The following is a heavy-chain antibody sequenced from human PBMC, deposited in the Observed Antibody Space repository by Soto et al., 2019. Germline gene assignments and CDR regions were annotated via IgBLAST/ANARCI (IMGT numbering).Heavy chain of an antibody. Sequence: PSETLSLTCTVSGGSISSYHWSWIRQSPGKGLEWIGYVFYTGSTKYNPALKRRVTISVDTSKNQFSLKLSSVSAADTGLYYCARSYSGTFYGYDTWGKGILVTVS. V-gene: IGHV4-59*01. J-gene: IGHJ5*02. CDR3: ARSYSGTFYGYDT. D-gene: IGHD1-26*01. CDR1: GGSISSYH. CDR2: VFYTGST.